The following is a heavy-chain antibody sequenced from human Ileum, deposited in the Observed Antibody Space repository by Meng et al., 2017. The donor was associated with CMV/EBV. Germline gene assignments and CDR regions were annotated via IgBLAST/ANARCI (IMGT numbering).Heavy chain of an antibody. CDR2: IRSSADRSGTTT. CDR3: ARVALLGGVPGHMDY. Sequence: GESLKISCAASGFSFSDYFMSWIRQAPGKGPEWVSYIRSSADRSGTTTFYAEFVRGRFNTSRANAKNSLYLQMKSLRAEDTAVYYCARVALLGGVPGHMDYWGQGTLVTVSS. CDR1: GFSFSDYF. V-gene: IGHV3-11*04. D-gene: IGHD3-16*01. J-gene: IGHJ4*02.